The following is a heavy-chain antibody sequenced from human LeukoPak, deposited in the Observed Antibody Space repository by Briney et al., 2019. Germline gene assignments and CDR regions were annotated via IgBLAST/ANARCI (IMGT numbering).Heavy chain of an antibody. J-gene: IGHJ4*02. CDR1: GGSISRYY. D-gene: IGHD6-13*01. CDR3: ARHTDIAALSSLNY. Sequence: SETLSHTCTVSGGSISRYYWSWIRQTPGKGLEWIGDSYYSGSTNYNPSLKSRVTISVDTSKNKFSLKLSSVTAADTAVYYCARHTDIAALSSLNYWGQGTLVTVSS. V-gene: IGHV4-59*08. CDR2: SYYSGST.